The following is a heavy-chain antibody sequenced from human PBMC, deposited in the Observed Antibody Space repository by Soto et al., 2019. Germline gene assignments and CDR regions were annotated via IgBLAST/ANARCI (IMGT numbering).Heavy chain of an antibody. V-gene: IGHV3-23*01. Sequence: GGSLRLSCAASGFTFSSYAMSWVRQAPGKGLEWVSAISGSGGSTYYADSVKGRFTISRDNSKNTLYLQMNSLRAEDTAVYYCAKVKGIQLWTNLGMDVWGQGTTVTVSS. CDR2: ISGSGGST. CDR1: GFTFSSYA. J-gene: IGHJ6*02. CDR3: AKVKGIQLWTNLGMDV. D-gene: IGHD5-18*01.